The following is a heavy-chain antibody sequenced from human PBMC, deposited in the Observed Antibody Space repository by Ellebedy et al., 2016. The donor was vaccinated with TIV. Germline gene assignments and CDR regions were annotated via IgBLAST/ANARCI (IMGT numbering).Heavy chain of an antibody. CDR3: ARHEACNSRDCLFYGMDV. Sequence: MPSETLSLTCTVSGDSISSSSYYWGWLRQSPERGLEWIGTISNRGSTNYNPSLKSRVAISVDTSKNQFSLNLNSVTAADTAVYYCARHEACNSRDCLFYGMDVWGRGTTVAVS. J-gene: IGHJ6*02. D-gene: IGHD2/OR15-2a*01. V-gene: IGHV4-39*01. CDR1: GDSISSSSYY. CDR2: ISNRGST.